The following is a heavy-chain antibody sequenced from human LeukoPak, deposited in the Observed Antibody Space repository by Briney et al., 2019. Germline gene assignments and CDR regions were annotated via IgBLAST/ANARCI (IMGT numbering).Heavy chain of an antibody. V-gene: IGHV4-59*12. CDR2: IYYSGST. Sequence: SETLSLTCTVSGGSISSYYWSWIRQPPGKGLEWIGYIYYSGSTNYNSSLKSRVTISVDTSKNQFSLKLSSVTAADTAVYYCARVDDLWSGYYTGPHWFDPWGQGTLVTVSS. CDR1: GGSISSYY. D-gene: IGHD3-3*01. J-gene: IGHJ5*02. CDR3: ARVDDLWSGYYTGPHWFDP.